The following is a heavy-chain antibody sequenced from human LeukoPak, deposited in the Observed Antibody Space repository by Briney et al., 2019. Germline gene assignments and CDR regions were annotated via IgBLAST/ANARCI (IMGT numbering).Heavy chain of an antibody. V-gene: IGHV3-21*01. J-gene: IGHJ4*02. D-gene: IGHD3-22*01. CDR3: ARDYYYDSRAFDY. CDR1: GFTFSSYS. CDR2: ISSSSSYI. Sequence: GXSLRLSCAASGFTFSSYSMNWVRQAPGKGVEWVSSISSSSSYIYYADSVKGRFTISRDNAKISLYLQMNSLRAEGTAVYYCARDYYYDSRAFDYWGQGTLVTVSS.